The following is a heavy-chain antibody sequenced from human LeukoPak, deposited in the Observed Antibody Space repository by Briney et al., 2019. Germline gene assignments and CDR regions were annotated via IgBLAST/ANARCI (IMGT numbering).Heavy chain of an antibody. CDR1: GFTFSSYS. V-gene: IGHV3-23*01. J-gene: IGHJ5*02. CDR3: AKLPIVGNWFDP. Sequence: GGSLRLSCAASGFTFSSYSMNWVRQAPGKGLEWVSGITDSGGATFYADSVKGRFTISRDNSKNTLYLQMKSLRAEDTAVYYCAKLPIVGNWFDPWGQGTLVTVSS. D-gene: IGHD1-26*01. CDR2: ITDSGGAT.